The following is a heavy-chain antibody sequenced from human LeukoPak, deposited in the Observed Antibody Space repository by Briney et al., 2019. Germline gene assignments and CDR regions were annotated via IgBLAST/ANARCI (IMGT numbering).Heavy chain of an antibody. J-gene: IGHJ4*02. D-gene: IGHD6-13*01. CDR2: IYSGGST. Sequence: PGGSLRLSCAASGFTISSNYMSWVRQAPGKGLEWLSVIYSGGSTYYADSVKGRFTISRDNFKNTLYLQMNSLRAEDTAVYYCASLDPGYSSSWNDYWGQGTLVTVSS. CDR3: ASLDPGYSSSWNDY. CDR1: GFTISSNY. V-gene: IGHV3-66*01.